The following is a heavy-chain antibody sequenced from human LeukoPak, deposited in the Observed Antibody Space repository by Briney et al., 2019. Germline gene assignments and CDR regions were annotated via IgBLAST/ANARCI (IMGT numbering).Heavy chain of an antibody. CDR1: GFTFSRYS. J-gene: IGHJ4*02. Sequence: GGSLRLSCAASGFTFSRYSMNWVRQAPGKGLEWVSYISSSSSTIYYADSVKGRFTISRDNAKNSLYLQMNSLRAEDTAVYYCARKIRFLEWLTYFDYWGQGTLVTVSS. V-gene: IGHV3-48*04. D-gene: IGHD3-3*01. CDR3: ARKIRFLEWLTYFDY. CDR2: ISSSSSTI.